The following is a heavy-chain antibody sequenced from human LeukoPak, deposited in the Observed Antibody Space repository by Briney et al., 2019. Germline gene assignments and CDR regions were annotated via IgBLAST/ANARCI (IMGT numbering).Heavy chain of an antibody. CDR3: AKDRDYDYVWGSYPGRDYFDY. CDR2: ISYDGSNK. D-gene: IGHD3-16*02. J-gene: IGHJ4*02. Sequence: GGSLRLSCAASGFTFSSYGMHWVRQAPGKGLEWVAFISYDGSNKYYADSVKGRFTISRDNSKNTLYLQMNSLRAEDTAVYYCAKDRDYDYVWGSYPGRDYFDYWGQGILVTVSS. V-gene: IGHV3-30*18. CDR1: GFTFSSYG.